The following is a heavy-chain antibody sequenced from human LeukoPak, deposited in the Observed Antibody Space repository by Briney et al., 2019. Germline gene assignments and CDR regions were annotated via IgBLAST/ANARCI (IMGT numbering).Heavy chain of an antibody. V-gene: IGHV4-34*01. J-gene: IGHJ4*02. CDR3: ARARTHCSSTSCLWLGFDY. CDR2: INHSGST. Sequence: SETLSLTCAVYGGSFSGYYWSWIRQPPGKGLEWIGGINHSGSTNYNPSLKSRVTISVDTSKNQFSLKLSSVTAADTAVYYCARARTHCSSTSCLWLGFDYWGQGTLVTVSS. D-gene: IGHD2-2*01. CDR1: GGSFSGYY.